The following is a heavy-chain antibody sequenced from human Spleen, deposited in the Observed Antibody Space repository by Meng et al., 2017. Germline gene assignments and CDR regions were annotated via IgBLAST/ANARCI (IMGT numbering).Heavy chain of an antibody. D-gene: IGHD3-10*01. CDR1: GFTFDDYG. CDR2: INWNGGST. J-gene: IGHJ5*02. V-gene: IGHV3-20*04. CDR3: ARDRRGGWFDP. Sequence: GESLKISCAASGFTFDDYGMSWVRQAPGKGPEWVSGINWNGGSTGYADSVKGRITISRDNAKNSLYLQMNSRRGEDMAVYYCARDRRGGWFDPWGQGTLVTVSS.